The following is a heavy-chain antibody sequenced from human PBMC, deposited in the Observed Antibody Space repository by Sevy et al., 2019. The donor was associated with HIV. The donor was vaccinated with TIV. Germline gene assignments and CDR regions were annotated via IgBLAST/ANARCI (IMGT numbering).Heavy chain of an antibody. V-gene: IGHV3-21*01. Sequence: GGSLRLSCVASEFTLSSYSMNWVRQAPGKGLEWISSISSSSAAIYYADSVKGRFTISRDNAKNSLYLQMNSLRAEDTAVYYCAKGRGYSYGYFVYWGQGTLVTVSS. J-gene: IGHJ4*02. CDR1: EFTLSSYS. CDR3: AKGRGYSYGYFVY. D-gene: IGHD5-18*01. CDR2: ISSSSAAI.